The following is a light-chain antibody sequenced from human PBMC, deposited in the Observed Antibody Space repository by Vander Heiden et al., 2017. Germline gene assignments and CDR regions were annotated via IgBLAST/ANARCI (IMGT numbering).Light chain of an antibody. J-gene: IGKJ4*01. V-gene: IGKV1-5*03. CDR1: QSISSR. CDR3: QQDNSDSLT. CDR2: KAS. Sequence: DSQMTQFPSTLSASVGDRVTITCRASQSISSRLAWYQQKPGKAPKLLIYKASSLESGVPSRFSGSGSGTEFTLTISSLQPDDFATYYCQQDNSDSLTFGGGTKVEIK.